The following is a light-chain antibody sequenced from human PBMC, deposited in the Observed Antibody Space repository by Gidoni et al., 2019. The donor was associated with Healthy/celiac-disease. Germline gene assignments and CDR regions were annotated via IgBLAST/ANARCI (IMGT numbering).Light chain of an antibody. J-gene: IGKJ1*01. CDR2: GAS. CDR3: QQYGSSPTST. Sequence: EIVLTQSPGTLSLSPGERATLSGRASQSVSSSYLAWYQQKPGQAPRLLIYGASSRATGIPDRFSGSGSGTDFTLTISRLEPEDFAVYYCQQYGSSPTSTFGQGTKVEIK. CDR1: QSVSSSY. V-gene: IGKV3-20*01.